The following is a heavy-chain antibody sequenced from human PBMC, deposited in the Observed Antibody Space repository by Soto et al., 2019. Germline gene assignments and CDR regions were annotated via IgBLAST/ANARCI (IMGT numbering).Heavy chain of an antibody. CDR2: IYYSGST. CDR3: ARLGGSTSCYPCRDY. CDR1: GGSISSSSYY. V-gene: IGHV4-39*01. J-gene: IGHJ4*02. Sequence: SETLSLTCTVSGGSISSSSYYWGWIRQPPGKGLEWIGSIYYSGSTYYNPSLKSRVTISVDTSKNQFSLKLSSVTAADTAVYYCARLGGSTSCYPCRDYWGQGTLVTVSS. D-gene: IGHD2-2*01.